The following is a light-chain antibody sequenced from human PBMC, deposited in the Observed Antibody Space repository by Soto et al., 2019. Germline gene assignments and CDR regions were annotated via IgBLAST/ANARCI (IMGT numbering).Light chain of an antibody. CDR2: RNN. J-gene: IGLJ3*02. CDR3: AAWDDSLRVWV. CDR1: SSNIGSNY. V-gene: IGLV1-47*01. Sequence: QSALTQPPSASGTPGQRVTISCSGSSSNIGSNYVYWYQQLPGTAPKLLIYRNNQRPSWVPARFSGSKSGTSASLAISGLRSEDEDDYYCAAWDDSLRVWVFGGGTKVTVL.